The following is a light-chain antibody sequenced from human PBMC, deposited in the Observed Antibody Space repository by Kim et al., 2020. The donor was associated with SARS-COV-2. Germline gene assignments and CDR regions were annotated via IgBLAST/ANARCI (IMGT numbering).Light chain of an antibody. V-gene: IGKV1-5*03. CDR1: QTIGSW. CDR3: QNYDSDST. J-gene: IGKJ1*01. Sequence: ASIGDRVTIPCRASQTIGSWLAWYKQKPGKAPELLIFQASNLETGVPSRFSGGGSGTEFTLTISSLQPDDFATYYCQNYDSDSTFGQGTKVEIK. CDR2: QAS.